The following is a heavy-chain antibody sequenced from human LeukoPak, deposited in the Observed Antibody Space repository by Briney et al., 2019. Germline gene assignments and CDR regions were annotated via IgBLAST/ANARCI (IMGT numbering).Heavy chain of an antibody. CDR2: TYYRSNWYN. Sequence: SQTLSLTCDISGDSVSSNNGAWNWIRQSPSRGLEWLGRTYYRSNWYNDYAGSLNGRITISPDTSKNQFSLHLNSVTPEDTAVYYCARDLGNTGWYTFDYWGQGILVTVSS. CDR1: GDSVSSNNGA. V-gene: IGHV6-1*01. D-gene: IGHD6-19*01. J-gene: IGHJ4*02. CDR3: ARDLGNTGWYTFDY.